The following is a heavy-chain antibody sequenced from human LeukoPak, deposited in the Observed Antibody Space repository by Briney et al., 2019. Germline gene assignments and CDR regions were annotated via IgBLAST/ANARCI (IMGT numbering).Heavy chain of an antibody. CDR1: GGTFSSYA. Sequence: VASVKVSCKASGGTFSSYAISWVRQAPGQGLEWMGRIIPIFGTANYAQKFQGRVTITTDESTSTAYMELSSLRSGDTAVYYCARMTTVRGYYYYYYMDVWGKGTTVTVSS. CDR3: ARMTTVRGYYYYYYMDV. V-gene: IGHV1-69*05. CDR2: IIPIFGTA. J-gene: IGHJ6*03. D-gene: IGHD4-11*01.